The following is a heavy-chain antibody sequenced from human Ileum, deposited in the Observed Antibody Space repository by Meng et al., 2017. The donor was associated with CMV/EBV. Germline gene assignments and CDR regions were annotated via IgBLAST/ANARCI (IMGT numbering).Heavy chain of an antibody. J-gene: IGHJ4*02. V-gene: IGHV7-4-1*02. CDR2: IDTYTGSP. CDR1: GYTFTSNN. D-gene: IGHD6-25*01. CDR3: ARDGLNERYFDY. Sequence: QVQLVQSGSELKKPGASVKVSCKASGYTFTSNNLIWVRQAPGQGPEWMGWIDTYTGSPTYARDFTGRFVFSLDTSVSTAYLQISSLKAEDTAVYYCARDGLNERYFDYWGQGTLVTVSS.